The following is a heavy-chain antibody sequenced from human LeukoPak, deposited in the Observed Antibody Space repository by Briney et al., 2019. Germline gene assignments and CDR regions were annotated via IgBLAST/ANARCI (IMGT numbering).Heavy chain of an antibody. CDR2: FDPEDGET. CDR1: GYTLTELS. Sequence: GASVKVSCKVSGYTLTELSMHWVRQAPGKGLEWMGGFDPEDGETIYAQKFQGRVTMTEDTSTDTAYMELSSLRSEDTAVYYCATGVDYYGSGIPFDYWGQGTLVTVSS. V-gene: IGHV1-24*01. CDR3: ATGVDYYGSGIPFDY. J-gene: IGHJ4*02. D-gene: IGHD3-10*01.